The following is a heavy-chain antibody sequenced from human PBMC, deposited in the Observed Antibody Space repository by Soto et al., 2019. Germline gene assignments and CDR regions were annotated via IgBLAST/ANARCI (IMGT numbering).Heavy chain of an antibody. Sequence: QLLESGGALIQPGGSLRVSCVASGFKFSAYAMTWLRQSPGQGPQWVSSISTSGNTTFYADSVKGRFTISRDNSRNTLYLQMRSLRAEDTARYFCAKSPQRVFAYFDIWGQGSLVTVSS. CDR2: ISTSGNTT. CDR1: GFKFSAYA. D-gene: IGHD3-3*01. CDR3: AKSPQRVFAYFDI. V-gene: IGHV3-23*01. J-gene: IGHJ4*02.